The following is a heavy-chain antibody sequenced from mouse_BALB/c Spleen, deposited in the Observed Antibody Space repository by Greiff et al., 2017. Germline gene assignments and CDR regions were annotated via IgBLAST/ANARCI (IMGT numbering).Heavy chain of an antibody. CDR1: GFTFSSYA. Sequence: EVKLVESGGGLVKPGGSLKLSCAASGFTFSSYAMSWVRQTPEKRLEWVATISSGGSYTYYPDSVKGRFTISRDNAKNTLYLQMSSLRSEDTAMYYCARLPYYYGSSYYFDYWGQGTTLTVSS. J-gene: IGHJ2*01. V-gene: IGHV5-9-3*01. D-gene: IGHD1-1*01. CDR2: ISSGGSYT. CDR3: ARLPYYYGSSYYFDY.